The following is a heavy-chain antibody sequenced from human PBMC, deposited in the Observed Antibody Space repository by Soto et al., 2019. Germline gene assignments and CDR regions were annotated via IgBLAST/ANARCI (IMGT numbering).Heavy chain of an antibody. D-gene: IGHD3-22*01. V-gene: IGHV1-69*10. CDR3: ARRGPPDEYYYDSSGYRSGAFDI. Sequence: ASVKVSCKASGGTFSSYPISWVRQAPGQGLEWMGGIIPILGIANYAQKFQGRVTITADKSTSTAYMELSSLRSEDTAVYYCARRGPPDEYYYDSSGYRSGAFDIWGQGTMVTVSS. J-gene: IGHJ3*02. CDR2: IIPILGIA. CDR1: GGTFSSYP.